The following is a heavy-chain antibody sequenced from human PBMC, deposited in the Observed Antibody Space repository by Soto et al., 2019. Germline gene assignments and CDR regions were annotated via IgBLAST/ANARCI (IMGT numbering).Heavy chain of an antibody. V-gene: IGHV4-4*07. Sequence: PSETLSLTCKVSGTSIRHFYWTWIRQTAGKGLEWIGRIYITGTTSLNPSLKSRVTMSMDASKNEFSLNLTSVTAADTAFYYCVRDRADFSSTYYHYFSVWGRGIQVTVSS. CDR1: GTSIRHFY. CDR3: VRDRADFSSTYYHYFSV. CDR2: IYITGTT. D-gene: IGHD2-2*01. J-gene: IGHJ2*01.